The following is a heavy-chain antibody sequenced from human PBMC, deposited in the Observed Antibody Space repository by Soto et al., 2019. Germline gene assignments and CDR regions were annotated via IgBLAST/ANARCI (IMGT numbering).Heavy chain of an antibody. CDR2: IYYSGST. D-gene: IGHD6-6*01. V-gene: IGHV4-39*01. J-gene: IGHJ6*02. Sequence: SETLSLTCTVSGGSISSSSYYWGWIRQPPGKGLEWIGSIYYSGSTYYNPSLKSRVTISVDTSKNQFSLKLSSVTAADTAVYYCARTAARPPWYYYYYYGMDVWGQGTTVTVSS. CDR1: GGSISSSSYY. CDR3: ARTAARPPWYYYYYYGMDV.